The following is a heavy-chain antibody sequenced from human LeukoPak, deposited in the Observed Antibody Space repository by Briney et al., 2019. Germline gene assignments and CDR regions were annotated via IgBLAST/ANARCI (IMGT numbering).Heavy chain of an antibody. J-gene: IGHJ4*02. D-gene: IGHD6-6*01. CDR2: ISGSGGST. CDR1: GFTFSSYA. V-gene: IGHV3-23*01. Sequence: PGGSLRLSCAASGFTFSSYAISWVRQAPGKGQEWVSAISGSGGSTYYADSVKGRFTISRDNSKNTLYLQMNSLRAEDTAVYYCAKDLSIAAFFDYWGQGTLVTVSS. CDR3: AKDLSIAAFFDY.